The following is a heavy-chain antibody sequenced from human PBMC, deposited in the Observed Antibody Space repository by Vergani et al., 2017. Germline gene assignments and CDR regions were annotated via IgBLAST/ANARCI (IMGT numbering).Heavy chain of an antibody. CDR1: GGTFSSYT. J-gene: IGHJ2*01. CDR2: IIPILGIA. V-gene: IGHV1-69*02. CDR3: ARARITVVSAWYFDL. D-gene: IGHD3-10*01. Sequence: QVQLVQSGAEVKKPGSSVKVSCKASGGTFSSYTISWVRQAPGQGLEWMGRIIPILGIANYAQKFQGRVTITADKSTSTAYMELSSLRSEDTAVYYCARARITVVSAWYFDLWGRGTLVTVSS.